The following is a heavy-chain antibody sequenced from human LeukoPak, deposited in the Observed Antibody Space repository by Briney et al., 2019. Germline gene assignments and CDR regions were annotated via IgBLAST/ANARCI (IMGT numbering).Heavy chain of an antibody. V-gene: IGHV3-74*01. CDR2: IDNRGSGT. CDR3: ANGPSEGVAFAI. J-gene: IGHJ3*02. CDR1: RFTFSCYC. Sequence: PGGSLRLSCPACRFTFSCYCMHWVRQVPEKGLVLVSRIDNRGSGTTYADSVKGRFTVSRDNAKNTLYLRMNSLRAEDTAVYYCANGPSEGVAFAIWGKGTMVTVSS. D-gene: IGHD1-1*01.